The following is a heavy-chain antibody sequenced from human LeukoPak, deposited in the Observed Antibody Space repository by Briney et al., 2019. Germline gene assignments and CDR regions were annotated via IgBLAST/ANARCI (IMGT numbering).Heavy chain of an antibody. CDR2: IKADGSEK. D-gene: IGHD1-26*01. CDR1: GFSFIGHW. Sequence: PGGPLRLSCAASGFSFIGHWMNWVRQPQGKGREWVANIKADGSEKYYVDSVKGRFTISRDDAKRTVDLQMDNLRAEDTAIYYCAYRNNFEYWGQGALVTVSS. J-gene: IGHJ4*02. CDR3: AYRNNFEY. V-gene: IGHV3-7*05.